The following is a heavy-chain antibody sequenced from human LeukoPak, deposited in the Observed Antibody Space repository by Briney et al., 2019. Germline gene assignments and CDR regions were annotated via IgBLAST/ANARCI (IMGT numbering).Heavy chain of an antibody. D-gene: IGHD6-19*01. J-gene: IGHJ4*02. CDR3: ARDAGGGAVADY. V-gene: IGHV1-2*02. CDR1: GYTFTGYY. Sequence: ASVKVSCKASGYTFTGYYMHWVRQAPGQGLEWMGWINPNSGGTNYAQKFQGRVTMTRDTSISTAYMELSRLRSDDTAVYYCARDAGGGAVADYWGQGTLVTVSS. CDR2: INPNSGGT.